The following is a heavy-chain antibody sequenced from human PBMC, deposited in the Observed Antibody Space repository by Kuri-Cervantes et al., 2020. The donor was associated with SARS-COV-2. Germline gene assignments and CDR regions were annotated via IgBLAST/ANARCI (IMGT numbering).Heavy chain of an antibody. Sequence: GESLKISCAASGFTFSSYAMHWVRQAPGKGLEWVAVISYDGSNKYYADSVKGRFTISRDNSKNTLYLQMNSLRAEDTAVYYCTREMAGDYYYMDVWGKGTTVTVSS. D-gene: IGHD5-24*01. CDR1: GFTFSSYA. CDR2: ISYDGSNK. CDR3: TREMAGDYYYMDV. V-gene: IGHV3-30-3*01. J-gene: IGHJ6*03.